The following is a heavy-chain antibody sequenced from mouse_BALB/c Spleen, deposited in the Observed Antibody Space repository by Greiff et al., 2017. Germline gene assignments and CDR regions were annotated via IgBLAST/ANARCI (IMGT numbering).Heavy chain of an antibody. Sequence: EVQGVESGGGLVKPGGSLKLSCAASGFTFSDYYMYWVRQTPEKRLEWVATISDGGSYTYYPDSVKGRFTISRDNAKNNLYLQMSSLKSEDTAMYYCARSYGNYWYFDVWGAGTTVTVSS. CDR2: ISDGGSYT. V-gene: IGHV5-4*02. J-gene: IGHJ1*01. CDR1: GFTFSDYY. CDR3: ARSYGNYWYFDV. D-gene: IGHD2-1*01.